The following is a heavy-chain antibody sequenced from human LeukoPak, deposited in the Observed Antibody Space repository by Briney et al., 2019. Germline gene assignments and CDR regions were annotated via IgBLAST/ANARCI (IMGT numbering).Heavy chain of an antibody. V-gene: IGHV3-23*01. CDR1: GFTFSSYA. CDR2: ISGSGGST. J-gene: IGHJ4*02. CDR3: AKDMYYDSSAFGY. Sequence: GGSLRLSCAASGFTFSSYAMSWVRQAPGKGLEWVSAISGSGGSTYYADSVKGRFTISRDNAKNSLYLQMNSLRAEDTALYSCAKDMYYDSSAFGYWGQGTLVTVSS. D-gene: IGHD3-22*01.